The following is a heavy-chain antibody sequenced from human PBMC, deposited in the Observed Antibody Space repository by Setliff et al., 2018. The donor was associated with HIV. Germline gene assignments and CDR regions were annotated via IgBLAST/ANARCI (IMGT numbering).Heavy chain of an antibody. J-gene: IGHJ4*02. CDR3: ARLSTTSRDFDS. D-gene: IGHD3-10*01. V-gene: IGHV4-34*01. CDR2: INHSGST. Sequence: SETLSLTCAVYGGSFSGYYWSWIRQPPGKGLEWIGEINHSGSTNYNPSLKSRVTISVDTSKNQFSLKLSSVTAADTAVYYCARLSTTSRDFDSWGQGTLVTVSS. CDR1: GGSFSGYY.